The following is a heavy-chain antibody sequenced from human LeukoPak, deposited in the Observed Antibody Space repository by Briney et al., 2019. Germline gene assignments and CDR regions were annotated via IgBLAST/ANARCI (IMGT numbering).Heavy chain of an antibody. CDR1: GGTFSSYA. J-gene: IGHJ4*02. CDR2: IIPILGIA. Sequence: GASVKVSCKASGGTFSSYAISWVRQAPGQGLEWMGRIIPILGIANYAQKFQGRVTITADKSTSTAYMELSSLRSEDTAVYYCARGRYYYDSSGYYPFDYWGQGPLVTVSS. CDR3: ARGRYYYDSSGYYPFDY. D-gene: IGHD3-22*01. V-gene: IGHV1-69*04.